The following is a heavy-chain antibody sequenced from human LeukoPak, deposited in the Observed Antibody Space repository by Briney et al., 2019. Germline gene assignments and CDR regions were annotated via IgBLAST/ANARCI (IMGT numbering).Heavy chain of an antibody. CDR3: AKVEDDILTGGGFDY. J-gene: IGHJ4*02. CDR1: GFTFSTYG. V-gene: IGHV3-30*02. CDR2: IRYDGSNK. D-gene: IGHD3-9*01. Sequence: GGSLRLSCAASGFTFSTYGMHWVRQAPGKGLEWVAFIRYDGSNKYYVDSVKGRFTISRDNSKNTLYLQMNSLRAEDMAVYYCAKVEDDILTGGGFDYWGQGTLVTVSS.